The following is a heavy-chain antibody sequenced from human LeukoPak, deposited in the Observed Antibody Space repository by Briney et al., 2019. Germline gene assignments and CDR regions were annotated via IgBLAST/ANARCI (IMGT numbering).Heavy chain of an antibody. J-gene: IGHJ4*02. CDR2: INHSGST. CDR3: ARGLRRGAAADLYYFDY. D-gene: IGHD6-13*01. V-gene: IGHV4-34*01. CDR1: GGSFSGYY. Sequence: PSETLSLTCAVYGGSFSGYYWSWIRQPPGKGLEWIGEINHSGSTNYNPSLKSRVTISVDTSKNQFSLKLSSLTAADTAVYYCARGLRRGAAADLYYFDYWGQGTLVTVSS.